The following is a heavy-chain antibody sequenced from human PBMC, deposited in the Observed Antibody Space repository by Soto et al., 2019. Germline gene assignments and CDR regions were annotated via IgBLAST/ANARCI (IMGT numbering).Heavy chain of an antibody. J-gene: IGHJ2*01. V-gene: IGHV2-5*02. D-gene: IGHD4-17*01. CDR1: GFSLSTSGVG. CDR2: IYWDYDK. CDR3: AHSRPMTSVTTGGQRRKFWYFDL. Sequence: QITLKESGPTLVKPTQTLTLTCTFSGFSLSTSGVGVGWIRQPPGKALECLALIYWDYDKRYSPSFKRRLTITKDTSKTQVVLRMTNMHPVDTATYYCAHSRPMTSVTTGGQRRKFWYFDLWGRGTLVTVSS.